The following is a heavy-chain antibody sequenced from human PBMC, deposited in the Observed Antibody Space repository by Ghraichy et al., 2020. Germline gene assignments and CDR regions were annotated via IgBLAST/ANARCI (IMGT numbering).Heavy chain of an antibody. V-gene: IGHV4-34*01. CDR2: ITHSGST. D-gene: IGHD3-9*01. Sequence: SETLSLTCAVYVGSFSGRWWSWIRQPPGKGLEWIGEITHSGSTNYNPSLKSRVIMSVDTSKNQFSLKLSSVTAADTAVYYCARGSPYYDVLTGYYVQPRALDIWGQGTMITVSS. J-gene: IGHJ3*02. CDR3: ARGSPYYDVLTGYYVQPRALDI. CDR1: VGSFSGRW.